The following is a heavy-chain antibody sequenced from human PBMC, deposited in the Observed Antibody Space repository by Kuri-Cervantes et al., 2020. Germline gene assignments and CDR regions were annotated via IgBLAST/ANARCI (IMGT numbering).Heavy chain of an antibody. CDR3: ARVGPTMTGAYFDY. V-gene: IGHV3-9*01. D-gene: IGHD3-9*01. CDR2: ISWNSGSI. J-gene: IGHJ4*02. Sequence: LSLTCAASGFTFSNYGMNWVRQAPGKGLEWVSGISWNSGSIGYADSVKGRFTISRDNAKNSLYLQMNSLRAEDTAVYYCARVGPTMTGAYFDYWGQGTLVTVSS. CDR1: GFTFSNYG.